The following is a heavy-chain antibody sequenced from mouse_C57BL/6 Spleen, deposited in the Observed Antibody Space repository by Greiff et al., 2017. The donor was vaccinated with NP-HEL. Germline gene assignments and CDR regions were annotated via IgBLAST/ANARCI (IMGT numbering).Heavy chain of an antibody. D-gene: IGHD1-1*01. Sequence: VQLQQPGAELVRPGTSVKLSCKASAYTFTSYWMHWVKQRPGQGLEWIGVIDPSDSYTNYNQKFKGKATLTVDTSSSTAYMQLSSLTSEDSAVYYCARRGYYGSSPHWGQGTTLTVSS. V-gene: IGHV1-59*01. CDR3: ARRGYYGSSPH. CDR1: AYTFTSYW. CDR2: IDPSDSYT. J-gene: IGHJ2*01.